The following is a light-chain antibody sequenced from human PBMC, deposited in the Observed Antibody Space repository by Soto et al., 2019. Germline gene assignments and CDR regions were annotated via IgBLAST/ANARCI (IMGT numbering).Light chain of an antibody. Sequence: DSQLTQSPSTLSGSVGDRVTITCRASQTISSWLAWYQQKPGKAPKLLIYKASSLESGVPSRFSGSGSGTEFTLTISSLQPDDFATYYCQQYNSYWTFGQGTKVDI. CDR3: QQYNSYWT. CDR1: QTISSW. CDR2: KAS. V-gene: IGKV1-5*03. J-gene: IGKJ1*01.